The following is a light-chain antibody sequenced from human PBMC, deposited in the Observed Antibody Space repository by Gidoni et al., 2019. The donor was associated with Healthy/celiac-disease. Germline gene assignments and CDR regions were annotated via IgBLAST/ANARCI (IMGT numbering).Light chain of an antibody. J-gene: IGKJ3*01. V-gene: IGKV1-9*01. Sequence: DIQLTQSPSFLSASVGDRVNITFRASQGISSYLAWYQQKPGKAPKLLIFAASTLQSGAPSRFSGSGSGTEFTLTISSLQPEDFATYYCQQLNSYLLFTFGPGTKVDIK. CDR1: QGISSY. CDR2: AAS. CDR3: QQLNSYLLFT.